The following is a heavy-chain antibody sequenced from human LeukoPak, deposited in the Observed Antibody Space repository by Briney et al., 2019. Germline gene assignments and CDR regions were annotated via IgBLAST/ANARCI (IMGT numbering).Heavy chain of an antibody. CDR2: IIPIFGTA. D-gene: IGHD1-26*01. Sequence: SVKVSCKASGGTFISYAISWVRQAPGQGLEWMGGIIPIFGTANYAQKFQGRVTITADESTSTAYMELSSLRSEDTAVYYCASDAGIVGATTTDYWGQGTLVTVSS. CDR3: ASDAGIVGATTTDY. CDR1: GGTFISYA. V-gene: IGHV1-69*01. J-gene: IGHJ4*02.